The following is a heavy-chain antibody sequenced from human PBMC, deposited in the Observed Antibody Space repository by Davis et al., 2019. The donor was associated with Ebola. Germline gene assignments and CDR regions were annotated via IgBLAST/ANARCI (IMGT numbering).Heavy chain of an antibody. D-gene: IGHD1-20*01. J-gene: IGHJ4*02. V-gene: IGHV3-11*01. CDR3: ARDLLTGTTWDY. CDR1: GFTFSDYY. CDR2: ITSSGSTI. Sequence: PGGSLRLSCVASGFTFSDYYMSWIRQAPGKGLEWVSYITSSGSTIYYADSVKGRFTISRDNAKNSLYLQMNSLRAEDTAVYYCARDLLTGTTWDYWGQGTLVTVSS.